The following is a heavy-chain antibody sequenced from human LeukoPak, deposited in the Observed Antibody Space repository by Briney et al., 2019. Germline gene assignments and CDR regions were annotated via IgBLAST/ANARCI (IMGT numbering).Heavy chain of an antibody. Sequence: GGSLRLSCAASGFTFSSYSMNWVRQAPGKGLEWVSSISSSSSYIYYVDSVKGRFTISRDNAKNSLYLQMNSLRAEDTAVYYCARGPMGGSYYYYYYGMDVWGQGTTVTVSS. CDR1: GFTFSSYS. V-gene: IGHV3-21*01. CDR3: ARGPMGGSYYYYYYGMDV. D-gene: IGHD1-26*01. CDR2: ISSSSSYI. J-gene: IGHJ6*02.